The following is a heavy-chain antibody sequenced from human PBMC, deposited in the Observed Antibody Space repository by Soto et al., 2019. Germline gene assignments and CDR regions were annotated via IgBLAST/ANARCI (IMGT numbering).Heavy chain of an antibody. J-gene: IGHJ6*02. D-gene: IGHD5-12*01. CDR3: ARAIVVTVGGMDV. Sequence: SETLSLTCTVSGGSISNADYYWSWVRQPPGKGLEWIGYIYYGGSSFFNPSLKSRVTMSKDTSKNQFSLRLTSVTAADTAVYYCARAIVVTVGGMDVWGRGTTVTVSS. V-gene: IGHV4-30-4*01. CDR1: GGSISNADYY. CDR2: IYYGGSS.